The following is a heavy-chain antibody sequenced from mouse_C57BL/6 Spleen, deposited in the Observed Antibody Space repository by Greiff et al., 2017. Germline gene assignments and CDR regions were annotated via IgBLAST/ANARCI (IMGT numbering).Heavy chain of an antibody. CDR1: GYTFTSYW. Sequence: QVQLKQPGAELVKPGASVKMSCKASGYTFTSYWITWVKQRPGQGLEWIGDIYPGSGSTNYNEKFKSKATLTVDTSSSTAYMQLSSLTSEDSAVYYCARTLTGTDAMDYGGQGTSVTVSS. D-gene: IGHD4-1*01. CDR3: ARTLTGTDAMDY. J-gene: IGHJ4*01. CDR2: IYPGSGST. V-gene: IGHV1-55*01.